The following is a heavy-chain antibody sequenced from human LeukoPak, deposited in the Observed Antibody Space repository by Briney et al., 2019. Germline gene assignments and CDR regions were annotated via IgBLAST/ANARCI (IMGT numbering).Heavy chain of an antibody. V-gene: IGHV4-30-4*01. J-gene: IGHJ4*02. Sequence: PSQTLSLTCTVSGGSISSGDYYWSWIRQPPGKGLEWIGYIYYSGSTYYNPSLKSRVTISVDTSKNQFSLKLSSVTAADTAVYYCARAAEHSGSHGLPFDYWGQGTLVTVSS. CDR1: GGSISSGDYY. D-gene: IGHD1-26*01. CDR3: ARAAEHSGSHGLPFDY. CDR2: IYYSGST.